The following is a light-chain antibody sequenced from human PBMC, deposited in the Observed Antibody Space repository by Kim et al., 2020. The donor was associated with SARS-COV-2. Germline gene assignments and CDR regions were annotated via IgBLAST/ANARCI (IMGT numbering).Light chain of an antibody. CDR1: SADVGGYNY. Sequence: QSVLTQPTSVSGSPGQSVTVSCTGTSADVGGYNYVSWFQRHPGKAPKLIIFNVNQRPSGVSDRFSGSKSGNTASLTISGLQSEDGADYFCSSFTSHNSFWVFGGGTQLTVL. J-gene: IGLJ3*02. CDR2: NVN. V-gene: IGLV2-14*03. CDR3: SSFTSHNSFWV.